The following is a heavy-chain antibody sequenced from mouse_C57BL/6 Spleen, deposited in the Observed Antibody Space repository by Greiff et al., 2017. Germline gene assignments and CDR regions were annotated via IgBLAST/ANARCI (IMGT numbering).Heavy chain of an antibody. D-gene: IGHD2-13*01. V-gene: IGHV3-6*01. Sequence: EVKLQESGPGLVKPSQSLSLTCSVTGYSITSGYYWNWIRQFPGNKLEWMGYISYDGSNNYNPSLKNRISITRATSKNQFFLKLNSVTTEDTATYYCARGGLDYYAMDYWGQGTSVTVSS. J-gene: IGHJ4*01. CDR1: GYSITSGYY. CDR2: ISYDGSN. CDR3: ARGGLDYYAMDY.